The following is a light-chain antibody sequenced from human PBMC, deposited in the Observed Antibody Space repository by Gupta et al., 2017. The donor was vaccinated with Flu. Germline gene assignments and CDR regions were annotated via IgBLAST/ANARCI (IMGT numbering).Light chain of an antibody. CDR1: QTISSSY. V-gene: IGKV3-20*01. CDR2: GAS. Sequence: ASQTISSSYLAWYQQKPGQAPRILIYGASSRATGVPDRFSGSGSGTDFTLTISRLEPGDFAVYYCQQYGSSPPWTFGQGTKVEIK. CDR3: QQYGSSPPWT. J-gene: IGKJ1*01.